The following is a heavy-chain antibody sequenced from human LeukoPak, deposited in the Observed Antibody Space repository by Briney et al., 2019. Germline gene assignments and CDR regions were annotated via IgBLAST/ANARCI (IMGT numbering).Heavy chain of an antibody. CDR3: PRGNYDYVWGSLLLDP. CDR1: RFTFTSYE. Sequence: SLRLSCAASRFTFTSYEMDWVRQAPGEGVERVSYICSSGSTTYYAPPVKGRFTIPRANAKNTLHLQLNRLRPGTRPVISFPRGNYDYVWGSLLLDPWGQGTLVTVSS. D-gene: IGHD3-16*01. CDR2: ICSSGSTT. V-gene: IGHV3-48*03. J-gene: IGHJ5*02.